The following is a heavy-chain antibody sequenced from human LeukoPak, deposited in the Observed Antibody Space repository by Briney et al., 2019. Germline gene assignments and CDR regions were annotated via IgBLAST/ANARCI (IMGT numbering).Heavy chain of an antibody. V-gene: IGHV4-59*01. Sequence: KTSETLSLTCTVSGGSISSYYWSWIRQPPGKGLEWIGYIYYSGSTNYNPSLKSRVTISVDTSKNQFSLKLSSVTAADTAVYYCAGVLVESYYDSSGYYEYYFDYWGQGTLVTVSS. D-gene: IGHD3-22*01. J-gene: IGHJ4*02. CDR3: AGVLVESYYDSSGYYEYYFDY. CDR2: IYYSGST. CDR1: GGSISSYY.